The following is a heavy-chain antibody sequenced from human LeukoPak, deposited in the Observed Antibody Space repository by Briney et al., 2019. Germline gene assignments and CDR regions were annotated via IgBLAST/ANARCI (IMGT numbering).Heavy chain of an antibody. D-gene: IGHD3-10*01. J-gene: IGHJ6*03. CDR1: GGSISSYY. V-gene: IGHV4-4*07. CDR2: IDTSGNT. CDR3: ARAAGGDTVYYGSGRRYYSYYMDV. Sequence: PSETLSLTCTVSGGSISSYYWSWIRQPAGKGLEWIGRIDTSGNTNYNPSLKSRVTMSLDTSKNQFSLEVMSVTAADTAVYYCARAAGGDTVYYGSGRRYYSYYMDVWGKGTTVTVSS.